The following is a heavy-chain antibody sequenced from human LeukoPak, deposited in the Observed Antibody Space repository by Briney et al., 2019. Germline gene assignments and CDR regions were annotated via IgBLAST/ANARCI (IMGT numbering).Heavy chain of an antibody. V-gene: IGHV3-7*04. D-gene: IGHD3-10*01. J-gene: IGHJ4*02. CDR1: EFTFSNYW. Sequence: GGSLRLSCEASEFTFSNYWMHWVRQAPGKGLEWVADIRHDGSDVYNVDSVRGRFTISRDNAKNSVFLQMNSLKDEDTAVYYCVRDGSGSDFSLDHWGQGTLVTVSS. CDR3: VRDGSGSDFSLDH. CDR2: IRHDGSDV.